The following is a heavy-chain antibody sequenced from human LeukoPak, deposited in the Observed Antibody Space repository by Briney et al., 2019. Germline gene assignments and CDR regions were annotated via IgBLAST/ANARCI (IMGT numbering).Heavy chain of an antibody. J-gene: IGHJ6*04. CDR1: GFTFSSYW. CDR3: ARERRVVVVAATDYYYGMDV. Sequence: GGSLRLSCAASGFTFSSYWMSWVRQAPGKGLEWVANIKQDGSEKYYVDSVKGRFTISRDNAKNSLYLQMNSPRAEDTAVYYCARERRVVVVAATDYYYGMDVWGKGTTVTVSS. V-gene: IGHV3-7*03. CDR2: IKQDGSEK. D-gene: IGHD2-15*01.